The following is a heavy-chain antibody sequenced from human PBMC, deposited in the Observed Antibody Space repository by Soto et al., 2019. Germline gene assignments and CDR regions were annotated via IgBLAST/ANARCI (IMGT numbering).Heavy chain of an antibody. D-gene: IGHD4-17*01. CDR1: GGTFSSYA. CDR2: IIPIFGTA. V-gene: IGHV1-69*13. J-gene: IGHJ6*02. CDR3: ARRASYGGDYYYGMDV. Sequence: RASVKVSCKASGGTFSSYAISWVRQAPGQGLEWMGGIIPIFGTANYAQKFQGRVTITADESASTAYMELSSLRSEDTAVYYCARRASYGGDYYYGMDVWGQGTTVTVSS.